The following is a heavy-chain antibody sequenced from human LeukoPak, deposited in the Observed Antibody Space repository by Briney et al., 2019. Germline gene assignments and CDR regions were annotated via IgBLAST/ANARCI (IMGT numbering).Heavy chain of an antibody. V-gene: IGHV3-21*04. Sequence: GGSLRLSCAASGFTFSSYSMNWVRQAPGKGLEWVSSISSSSSYIYYADSVKGRFTISRDNAKNSLYLQMNSLRAEDTALYYCAGNYGGNAYGAFDIWGQGTMVTVSS. CDR1: GFTFSSYS. J-gene: IGHJ3*02. CDR2: ISSSSSYI. CDR3: AGNYGGNAYGAFDI. D-gene: IGHD4-23*01.